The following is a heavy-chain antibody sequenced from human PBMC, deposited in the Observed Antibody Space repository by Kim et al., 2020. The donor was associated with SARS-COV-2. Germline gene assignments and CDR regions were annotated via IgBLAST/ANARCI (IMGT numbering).Heavy chain of an antibody. CDR3: ARDSRWGVAGPYYYGMDV. D-gene: IGHD6-19*01. CDR1: GDSVSSNSAA. CDR2: TYYRSKWYN. V-gene: IGHV6-1*01. J-gene: IGHJ6*02. Sequence: SQTLSLTCAISGDSVSSNSAAWNWIRQSPSRGLEWLGRTYYRSKWYNDYAVSVKSRITINPDTSKNQFSLQLNSVTPEDTAVYYCARDSRWGVAGPYYYGMDVWGQGTTVTVSS.